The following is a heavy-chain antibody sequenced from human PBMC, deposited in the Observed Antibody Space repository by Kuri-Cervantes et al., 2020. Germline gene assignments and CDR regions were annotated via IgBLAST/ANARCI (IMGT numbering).Heavy chain of an antibody. CDR1: GFTFSSYS. V-gene: IGHV3-30*03. CDR2: ISYDGSNK. CDR3: ARQLFDSSGYRPLDW. D-gene: IGHD3-22*01. Sequence: GESLKISCAASGFTFSSYSMNWVRQAPGKGLEWVAVISYDGSNKYYADSVKGRFTISRDNSKNTLYLQMNSLRAEDTAVYYCARQLFDSSGYRPLDWWGQGTLVTVSS. J-gene: IGHJ4*02.